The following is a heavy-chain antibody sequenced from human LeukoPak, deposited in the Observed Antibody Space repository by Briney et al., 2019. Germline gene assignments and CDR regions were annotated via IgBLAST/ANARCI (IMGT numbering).Heavy chain of an antibody. V-gene: IGHV3-23*01. CDR3: AKDPSDYVGAFDI. Sequence: GGSLRLSCAASGFTFNNYPMSWVRQAPGKGLEWVSVIGSSGGSTHYADSVKGRFTISRNNSRNTLSLQMNSLRAEDTAVYYCAKDPSDYVGAFDIWGQGTMVSVSS. J-gene: IGHJ3*02. CDR2: IGSSGGST. CDR1: GFTFNNYP. D-gene: IGHD4-23*01.